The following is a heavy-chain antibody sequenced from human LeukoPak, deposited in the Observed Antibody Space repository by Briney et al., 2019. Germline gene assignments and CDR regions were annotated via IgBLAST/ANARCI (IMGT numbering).Heavy chain of an antibody. CDR3: AKDLLESPYYDFWSGYYPLDY. D-gene: IGHD3-3*01. V-gene: IGHV3-30*02. CDR2: IRYDGSNK. Sequence: GGSLRLSCAASGFTFSSYGMHWVRQAPGKGLEWVAFIRYDGSNKYYADSVKGRFTISRDNSKNTLYLQMNSLRAEDTAVYYCAKDLLESPYYDFWSGYYPLDYWGQGTLVTISS. CDR1: GFTFSSYG. J-gene: IGHJ4*02.